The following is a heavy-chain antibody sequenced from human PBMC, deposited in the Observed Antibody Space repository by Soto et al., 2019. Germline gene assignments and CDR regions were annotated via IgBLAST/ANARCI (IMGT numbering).Heavy chain of an antibody. J-gene: IGHJ4*02. Sequence: GGSLRLSCAVSGFTLSAYWMHWVRQVPGKGLTWVSRTSDDGSTATYADSVKGRFVISRDNAKNSLYLEMNTLRADDSGLYYCARGRRGSSTGTGAHRGRGTLVTVCS. CDR2: TSDDGSTA. CDR3: ARGRRGSSTGTGAH. V-gene: IGHV3-74*01. D-gene: IGHD6-6*01. CDR1: GFTLSAYW.